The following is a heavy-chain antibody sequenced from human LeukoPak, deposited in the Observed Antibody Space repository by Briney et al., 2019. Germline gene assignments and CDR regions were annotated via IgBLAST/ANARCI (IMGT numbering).Heavy chain of an antibody. CDR1: GYTFTTYY. Sequence: ASVPVSCKASGYTFTTYYIHWVRQAPGQGLEWMGIISPSGGSTRYAQNFQGRITMTRDTSTSRVYMELSSLRSEDTAVYYCARGSGSDWTNFDCWGQGTLVTVSS. D-gene: IGHD6-19*01. CDR2: ISPSGGST. J-gene: IGHJ4*02. CDR3: ARGSGSDWTNFDC. V-gene: IGHV1-46*01.